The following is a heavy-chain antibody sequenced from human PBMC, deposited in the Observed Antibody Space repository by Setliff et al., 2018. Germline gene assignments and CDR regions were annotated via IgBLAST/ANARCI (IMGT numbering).Heavy chain of an antibody. CDR1: GFTFSGHW. CDR2: IDNDGTTT. Sequence: PGVSLRLSCAASGFTFSGHWMHWVRQTPGKGLMWVSRIDNDGTTTVYADSVKGRFTISRDNANNTLHLQRDSLRAEDTAVYYCARAKMEESGKAQSGMDVWGKGTTVTVSS. D-gene: IGHD6-13*01. CDR3: ARAKMEESGKAQSGMDV. J-gene: IGHJ6*04. V-gene: IGHV3-74*01.